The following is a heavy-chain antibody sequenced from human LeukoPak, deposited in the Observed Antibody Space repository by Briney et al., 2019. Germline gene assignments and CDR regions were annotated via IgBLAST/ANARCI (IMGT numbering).Heavy chain of an antibody. J-gene: IGHJ5*02. D-gene: IGHD2-15*01. Sequence: PSQTLSLTCTVSGGSISSGDYYWSWIRQPPGKGLEWIGYIYYGGSTYYTPSLKSRVTISVGTSKNQFSLRQTSVTAADTAVYYCAGSPVVAATNWFDPWGQGTLVTVSS. V-gene: IGHV4-30-4*01. CDR2: IYYGGST. CDR3: AGSPVVAATNWFDP. CDR1: GGSISSGDYY.